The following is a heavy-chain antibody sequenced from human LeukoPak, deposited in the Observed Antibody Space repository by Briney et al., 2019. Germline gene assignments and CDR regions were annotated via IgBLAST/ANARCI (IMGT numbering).Heavy chain of an antibody. CDR3: AKSLEAYSSSVDY. Sequence: PGGSLRLSCAASGFTFSTYGMHWVRQAPGKGLEWVAVIWYGGSNKYYADSVKGRFTISRDNSKNTLYLQMNSLRAEDTAVYYCAKSLEAYSSSVDYWGQGTLVTVSS. J-gene: IGHJ4*02. CDR2: IWYGGSNK. D-gene: IGHD6-13*01. CDR1: GFTFSTYG. V-gene: IGHV3-30*02.